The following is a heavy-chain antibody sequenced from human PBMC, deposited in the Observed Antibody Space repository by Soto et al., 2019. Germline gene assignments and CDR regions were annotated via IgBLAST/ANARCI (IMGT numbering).Heavy chain of an antibody. J-gene: IGHJ4*02. CDR2: IYSSGTT. CDR1: GGSISSYY. D-gene: IGHD3-10*01. Sequence: SETLSLTCTVSGGSISSYYWSWIRQPAGKGLEWIGRIYSSGTTDYNPSLNSRATMSVETSKNQFSLKLSSVTAADTAVYYCARDIGSYAYGEGYWGQGIQVPVSA. V-gene: IGHV4-4*07. CDR3: ARDIGSYAYGEGY.